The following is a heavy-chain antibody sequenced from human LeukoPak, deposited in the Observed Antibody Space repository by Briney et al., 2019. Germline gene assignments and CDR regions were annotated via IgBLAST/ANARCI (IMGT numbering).Heavy chain of an antibody. CDR3: AKDYKASGSQGYYYMDV. CDR1: GFTFDDYT. J-gene: IGHJ6*03. V-gene: IGHV3-43*01. CDR2: ISWDGGST. Sequence: GGSLRLSCAASGFTFDDYTMLWVRQAPGKGLEWVSLISWDGGSTYYADSVKGRFTISRDNSKNSLYLQMNSLRTEDTALYYCAKDYKASGSQGYYYMDVWGKGTTVTVSS. D-gene: IGHD1-26*01.